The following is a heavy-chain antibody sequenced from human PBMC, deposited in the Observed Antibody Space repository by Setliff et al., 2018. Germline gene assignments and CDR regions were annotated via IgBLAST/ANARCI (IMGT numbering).Heavy chain of an antibody. CDR2: INPHNGGT. CDR1: GYAFTDYY. Sequence: GASVKVSCKSSGYAFTDYYIHWIRQAPGQGPEWMGWINPHNGGTVYAENFQGRVTLTRDTSIATAYMGLSRLSSDDTAVYYCSRGRRGSTWTSDFWGQGTLVTVSS. V-gene: IGHV1-2*02. J-gene: IGHJ4*02. D-gene: IGHD6-6*01. CDR3: SRGRRGSTWTSDF.